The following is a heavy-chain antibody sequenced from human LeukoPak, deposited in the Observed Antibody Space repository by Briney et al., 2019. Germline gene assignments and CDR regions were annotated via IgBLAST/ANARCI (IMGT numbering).Heavy chain of an antibody. CDR1: GGSFSGYY. CDR2: INHSGST. D-gene: IGHD3-16*01. CDR3: ARGGGIFPGMDV. V-gene: IGHV4-34*01. J-gene: IGHJ6*02. Sequence: PSETLSLTCAVYGGSFSGYYWSWIRQPPGKGLEWIGEINHSGSTNYNPSLKSRVTISVDTSKNQFSLKLSSVTAADTAVYYCARGGGIFPGMDVWGQGTTVTVSS.